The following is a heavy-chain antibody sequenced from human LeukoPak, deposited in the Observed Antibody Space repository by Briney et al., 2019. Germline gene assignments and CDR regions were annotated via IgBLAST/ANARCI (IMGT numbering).Heavy chain of an antibody. J-gene: IGHJ6*02. Sequence: GGSLRLSCAASGFTVSSNYMSWVRQAPGKGLEWVSVIYSGGSTYYADSVKGRFTISRDNSKNTLYLQMNSLRAEDTAVYYCAKDLLGGSGSYQRPYYYGMDVWGQGTTVTVSS. CDR1: GFTVSSNY. CDR2: IYSGGST. V-gene: IGHV3-53*05. CDR3: AKDLLGGSGSYQRPYYYGMDV. D-gene: IGHD3-10*01.